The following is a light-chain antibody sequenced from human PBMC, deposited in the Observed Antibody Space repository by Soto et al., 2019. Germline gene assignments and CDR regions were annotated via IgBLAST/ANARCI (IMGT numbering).Light chain of an antibody. J-gene: IGKJ4*01. V-gene: IGKV1-39*01. CDR2: AAF. CDR1: QSISSY. CDR3: HQTFRAPCT. Sequence: DIQVTQSPSSLSASVGDRLTITCRASQSISSYLNWYQQKPGEAPKLLIYAAFSLNSGVPSMFSGSGDGTDFSLTIRSLQPDDFATYYCHQTFRAPCTFGGGTEVVIK.